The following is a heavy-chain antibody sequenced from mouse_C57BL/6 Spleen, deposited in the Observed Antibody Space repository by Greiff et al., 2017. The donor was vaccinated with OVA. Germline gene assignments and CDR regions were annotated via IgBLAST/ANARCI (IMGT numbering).Heavy chain of an antibody. V-gene: IGHV1-66*01. Sequence: QVQLQQSGPELVKPGASVKISCKASGYSFTSYYIHWVKQRPGQGLEWIGWIYPGSGNTKYNEKFKGKATLTADTSSSTAYMQLSSLTSEDSAVYYFARITTAPFDYWGQGTTLTVSS. D-gene: IGHD1-1*01. CDR2: IYPGSGNT. CDR3: ARITTAPFDY. J-gene: IGHJ2*01. CDR1: GYSFTSYY.